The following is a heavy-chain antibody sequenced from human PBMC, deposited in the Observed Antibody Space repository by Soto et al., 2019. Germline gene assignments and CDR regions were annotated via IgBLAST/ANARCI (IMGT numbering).Heavy chain of an antibody. D-gene: IGHD5-12*01. J-gene: IGHJ4*02. CDR1: GFTFSSYS. Sequence: GGSLRLSCAASGFTFSSYSMNWVRQAPGKGLEWVSSISSSSSYIYYADSVKGRFTISRDNAKNSLYLQMNSLRAEDTAVYYCARGNPQYSGYDLRKYYFDYWGQGTLVTVSS. CDR3: ARGNPQYSGYDLRKYYFDY. V-gene: IGHV3-21*01. CDR2: ISSSSSYI.